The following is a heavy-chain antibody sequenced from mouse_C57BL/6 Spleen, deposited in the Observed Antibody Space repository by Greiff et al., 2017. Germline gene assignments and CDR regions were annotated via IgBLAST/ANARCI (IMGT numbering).Heavy chain of an antibody. CDR2: IDPNSGGT. CDR1: GYTFTSYW. V-gene: IGHV1-72*01. Sequence: VQLQQPGAELVKPGASVKLSCKASGYTFTSYWMHWVKQRPGRGLEWIGRIDPNSGGTKYNEKFKSKAKLTVDKPSSTAYMQLSSLTSEDSSVYYCARWITTVVADYFDYWGQGTTLTVSS. D-gene: IGHD1-1*01. CDR3: ARWITTVVADYFDY. J-gene: IGHJ2*01.